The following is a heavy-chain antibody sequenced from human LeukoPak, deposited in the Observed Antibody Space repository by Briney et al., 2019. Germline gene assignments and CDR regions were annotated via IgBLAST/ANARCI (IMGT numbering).Heavy chain of an antibody. J-gene: IGHJ4*02. D-gene: IGHD4/OR15-4a*01. CDR1: GFSFSNYG. V-gene: IGHV3-23*01. CDR2: ITGNGATT. Sequence: PGGSLRLSCAASGFSFSNYGMNWVRQAPGKGLEWVSGITGNGATTYYADSVKGRFTISRDNSRNTVYLQMNSLRAEDTAVYCAKDDVGVLNLIDNWGQGTLVTVSS. CDR3: AKDDVGVLNLIDN.